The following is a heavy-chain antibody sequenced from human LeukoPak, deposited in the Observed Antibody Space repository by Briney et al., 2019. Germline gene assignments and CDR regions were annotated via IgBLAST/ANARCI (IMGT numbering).Heavy chain of an antibody. CDR1: GGSISCSSYY. J-gene: IGHJ4*02. Sequence: SETLSLTCTVSGGSISCSSYYWGWIRQPPGKGLEWIGSIYYSGSTYFNPSLKSRVTISVDTSKNQFSLKLSSVTAADTAVYYCARDGITMVRGVIIPDYGFDYWGQGTLVTVSS. CDR2: IYYSGST. CDR3: ARDGITMVRGVIIPDYGFDY. D-gene: IGHD3-10*01. V-gene: IGHV4-39*07.